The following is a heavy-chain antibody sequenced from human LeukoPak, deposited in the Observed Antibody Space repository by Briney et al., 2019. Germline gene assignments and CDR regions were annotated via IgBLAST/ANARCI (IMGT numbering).Heavy chain of an antibody. J-gene: IGHJ4*02. D-gene: IGHD2-2*01. CDR1: GFAFSSYA. CDR3: ATLQIVVVPAAEDFDY. V-gene: IGHV3-23*01. Sequence: GGSLRLSCAASGFAFSSYAMSWVRQAPGKGLEWVSGISGGGDSTYYADSVKGRFTISRDNSKNTLYLQMDSLRAEDTAVYYCATLQIVVVPAAEDFDYWGQGTLVTVSS. CDR2: ISGGGDST.